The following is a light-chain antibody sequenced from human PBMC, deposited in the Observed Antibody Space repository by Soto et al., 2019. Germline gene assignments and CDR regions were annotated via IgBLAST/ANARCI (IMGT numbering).Light chain of an antibody. CDR1: SGAIASNS. CDR3: QSYDSNTVV. CDR2: EDN. J-gene: IGLJ2*01. V-gene: IGLV6-57*04. Sequence: NFMLTQPHSVSESPGKTVIISCTRSSGAIASNSVQWYQQRPGSAPSTVIYEDNQRPSGVPDRFSGSTDGSSNSASLTISGLQTEDEADYYCQSYDSNTVVFGGGTKVTV.